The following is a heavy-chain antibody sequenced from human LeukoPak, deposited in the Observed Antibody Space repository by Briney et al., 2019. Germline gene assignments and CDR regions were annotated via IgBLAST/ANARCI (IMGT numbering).Heavy chain of an antibody. CDR2: ISHSGDT. V-gene: IGHV4-39*07. Sequence: SETLSLTCTVSGGSITNSPYHWAWIRQPPGRGPEWIGTISHSGDTQYNPSLTSRVTISLDTSKNQFSLRLSSVTAADTAVYYCARAVGGDGSGSLWGPGTLVTVSS. CDR1: GGSITNSPYH. CDR3: ARAVGGDGSGSL. J-gene: IGHJ4*02. D-gene: IGHD3-10*01.